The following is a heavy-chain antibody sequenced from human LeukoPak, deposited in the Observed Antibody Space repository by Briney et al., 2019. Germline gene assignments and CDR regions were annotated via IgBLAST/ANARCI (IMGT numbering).Heavy chain of an antibody. CDR2: ISSSSSYI. J-gene: IGHJ4*02. V-gene: IGHV3-21*01. D-gene: IGHD5-12*01. CDR3: ARELGGYDEIDGFDY. CDR1: GFTFNSYS. Sequence: GGSLRLSCAASGFTFNSYSMHWVRQAPGKGLEWVSSISSSSSYIYYADSVKGRFTISRDNAKNSLYLQMNSLRAEDTAVYYCARELGGYDEIDGFDYWGQGTLVTVSS.